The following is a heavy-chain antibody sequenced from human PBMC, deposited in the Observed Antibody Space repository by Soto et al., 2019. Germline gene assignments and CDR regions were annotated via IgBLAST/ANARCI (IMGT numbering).Heavy chain of an antibody. CDR1: GFTFSIHG. CDR2: IWFDGSDK. CDR3: ARLYCTSASCYSVGAFDI. D-gene: IGHD2-2*01. V-gene: IGHV3-33*03. J-gene: IGHJ3*02. Sequence: PGGSLRLSCAASGFTFSIHGMHGVRHAPGKGLEWVALIWFDGSDKYYADSVKGRFTISRDNSKNTLYLQMNSLRAEDTAVYYCARLYCTSASCYSVGAFDIWGQGTMVTVSS.